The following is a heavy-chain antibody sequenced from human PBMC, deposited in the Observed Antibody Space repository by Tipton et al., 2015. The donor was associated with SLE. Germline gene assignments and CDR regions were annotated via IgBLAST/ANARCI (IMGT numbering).Heavy chain of an antibody. V-gene: IGHV4-39*07. CDR3: ARDTYYYDSSGHYPYYYYYGMDV. CDR1: GGSISSSSSYY. CDR2: IDHSRST. J-gene: IGHJ6*02. Sequence: LRLSCAVYGGSISSSSSYYWAWIRQPPGKGLEWIGEIDHSRSTNYNPSLKSQVTISVDTSKNQFSLKLSSVTAADTAVYYCARDTYYYDSSGHYPYYYYYGMDVWGQGTTVTVSS. D-gene: IGHD3-22*01.